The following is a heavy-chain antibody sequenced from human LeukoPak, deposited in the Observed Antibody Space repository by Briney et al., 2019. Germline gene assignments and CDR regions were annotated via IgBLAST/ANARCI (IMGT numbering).Heavy chain of an antibody. D-gene: IGHD1-26*01. CDR1: GFTFSTYW. Sequence: GGSLRLSCAASGFTFSTYWMHWVRQAPGKGLVWVSRISSDGSNTNYVDSVKGRFTISRDNAKNTLNLQMNTLRAEDTAVYYCARSRNSGSWVDYWGQGTLVTVSS. CDR2: ISSDGSNT. CDR3: ARSRNSGSWVDY. J-gene: IGHJ4*02. V-gene: IGHV3-74*01.